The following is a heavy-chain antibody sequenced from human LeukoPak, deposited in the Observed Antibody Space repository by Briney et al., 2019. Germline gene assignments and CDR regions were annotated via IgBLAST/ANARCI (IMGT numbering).Heavy chain of an antibody. V-gene: IGHV3-23*01. D-gene: IGHD3-3*01. CDR3: AKVTINWFDS. Sequence: GGSLRLSCAASGFTLSVYAMSWVRQAPGKGLEWVSSISGSGSGTYYADSVKGRFTISRDNSKNTVHLQMNSLRVEDTAVYYCAKVTINWFDSWGQGTLVTVSS. CDR1: GFTLSVYA. CDR2: ISGSGSGT. J-gene: IGHJ5*01.